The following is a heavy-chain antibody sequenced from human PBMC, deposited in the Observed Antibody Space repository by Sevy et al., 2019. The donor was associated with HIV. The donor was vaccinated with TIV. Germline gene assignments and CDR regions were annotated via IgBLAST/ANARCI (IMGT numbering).Heavy chain of an antibody. Sequence: ETLSLTCTVSGGSISGSTNYWGWIRQSPGKGLEWIGSLYYGGCTYLNPSLKSRVTTSVDTSKNQFSLKLNSVTAADTAVYYCVRHLTNYLYWYFDLWGRGALVTVSS. CDR1: GGSISGSTNY. J-gene: IGHJ2*01. CDR3: VRHLTNYLYWYFDL. V-gene: IGHV4-39*01. D-gene: IGHD2-8*01. CDR2: LYYGGCT.